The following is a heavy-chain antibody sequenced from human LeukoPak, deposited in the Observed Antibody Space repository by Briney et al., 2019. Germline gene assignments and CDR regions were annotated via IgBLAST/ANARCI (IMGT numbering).Heavy chain of an antibody. CDR2: MNPNSGNT. Sequence: GASVKVSCKASGYTFTSYDINWVRQATGQGLEWMGWMNPNSGNTGYAQKFQGRVTITRNTSISTAYMELSSLRSEDTAVYYCARDPQNAEGVDAFDIWGQGTMVTVSS. CDR3: ARDPQNAEGVDAFDI. V-gene: IGHV1-8*03. CDR1: GYTFTSYD. J-gene: IGHJ3*02. D-gene: IGHD3-10*01.